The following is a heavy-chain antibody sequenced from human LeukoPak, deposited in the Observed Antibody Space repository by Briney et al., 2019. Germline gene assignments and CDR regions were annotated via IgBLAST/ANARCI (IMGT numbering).Heavy chain of an antibody. CDR3: ARGEYDSSGYWGYYFEN. Sequence: SETLSLTCTVSGVSISSGSYYWSWIRQPAGKGLEWIGRVYSSGSTNYSPSFKSRVTISVDTSKNQFSLNLNSVTAADTAVYYCARGEYDSSGYWGYYFENWGQGTLASVSS. V-gene: IGHV4-61*02. D-gene: IGHD3-22*01. J-gene: IGHJ4*02. CDR2: VYSSGST. CDR1: GVSISSGSYY.